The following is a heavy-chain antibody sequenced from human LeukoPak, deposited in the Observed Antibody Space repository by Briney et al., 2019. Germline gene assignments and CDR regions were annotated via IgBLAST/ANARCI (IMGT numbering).Heavy chain of an antibody. CDR1: GGTFSSYA. J-gene: IGHJ6*03. V-gene: IGHV1-69*06. Sequence: ASVKVSCKASGGTFSSYAISWVRQAPGQGLEWMGGIIPIFGTANYAQKFQGRVTITADKSTSTAYMELSSLRSEHTAVYYCASGGSDAYYYMDVWGKGTTVTVSS. CDR3: ASGGSDAYYYMDV. CDR2: IIPIFGTA. D-gene: IGHD2-15*01.